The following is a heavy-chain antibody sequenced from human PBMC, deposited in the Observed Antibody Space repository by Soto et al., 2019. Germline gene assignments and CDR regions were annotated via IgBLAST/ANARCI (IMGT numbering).Heavy chain of an antibody. J-gene: IGHJ6*02. CDR2: INPKSGGT. D-gene: IGHD2-8*01. Sequence: ASVKVSCKASGYSFTDYHIHWVRQAPGQGLEWLGRINPKSGGTSTAQKFQGWVTMTTDTSISTASMELTRLTSDDTAIYYCARGASTDCSNGVCSFFYNHDMDVWGQGTTVTVSS. CDR1: GYSFTDYH. CDR3: ARGASTDCSNGVCSFFYNHDMDV. V-gene: IGHV1-2*04.